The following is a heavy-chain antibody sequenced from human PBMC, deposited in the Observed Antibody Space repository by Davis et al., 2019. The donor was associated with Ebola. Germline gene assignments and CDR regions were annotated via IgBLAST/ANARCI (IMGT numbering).Heavy chain of an antibody. CDR3: ARDLGCGGDCYYDAFDI. D-gene: IGHD2-21*02. J-gene: IGHJ3*02. V-gene: IGHV3-48*02. Sequence: GGSLRLSCVASGFTFSDYGMNWVRQAPGKGLEWVSYISSSSSTIYYADSVKGRFTISRDNAKNSLYLQMNSLRDEDTAVYYCARDLGCGGDCYYDAFDIWGQGTMVTVSS. CDR1: GFTFSDYG. CDR2: ISSSSSTI.